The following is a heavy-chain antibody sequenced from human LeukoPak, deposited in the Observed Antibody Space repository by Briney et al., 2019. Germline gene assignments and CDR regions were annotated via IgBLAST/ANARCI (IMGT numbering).Heavy chain of an antibody. V-gene: IGHV1-18*04. D-gene: IGHD1-14*01. J-gene: IGHJ4*02. CDR3: AREETTVWPPYPCY. CDR1: GYTFRSYY. CDR2: ISGYNYKT. Sequence: GASVKVSCKASGYTFRSYYITWVRQAPGQGLEWMGWISGYNYKTDYAQNLKGRVTMTTDTSTSTAYMELRSLTSDDTAVYYCAREETTVWPPYPCYWGQGTLVTVSS.